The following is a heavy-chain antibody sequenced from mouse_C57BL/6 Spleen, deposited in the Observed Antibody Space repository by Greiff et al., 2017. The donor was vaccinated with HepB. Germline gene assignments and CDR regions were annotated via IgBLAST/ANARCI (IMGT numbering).Heavy chain of an antibody. CDR2: ISSGGSYT. CDR1: GFTFSSYG. D-gene: IGHD4-1*01. J-gene: IGHJ2*01. Sequence: EVQLQQSGGDLVKPGGSLKLSCAASGFTFSSYGMSWVRQTPDKRLEWVATISSGGSYTYYPDSVKGRFTISRDNAKNTLYLQMSSLKSEDTAMYDCARPANWDRVYFDYWGQGTTLTVSS. CDR3: ARPANWDRVYFDY. V-gene: IGHV5-6*01.